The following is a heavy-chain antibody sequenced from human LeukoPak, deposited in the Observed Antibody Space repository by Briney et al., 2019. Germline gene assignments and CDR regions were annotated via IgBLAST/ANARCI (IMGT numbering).Heavy chain of an antibody. Sequence: ASVKVSCKASGYTFANYGINWMRQAPGQGLEWMGWISTYNGNTKYAWKLQGRVIMTTDTSTNTAYMGLRGLKSDDTAVYYCARSTLTKAFDPWGQGTLVTVSS. CDR1: GYTFANYG. D-gene: IGHD1-1*01. CDR2: ISTYNGNT. V-gene: IGHV1-18*01. J-gene: IGHJ5*02. CDR3: ARSTLTKAFDP.